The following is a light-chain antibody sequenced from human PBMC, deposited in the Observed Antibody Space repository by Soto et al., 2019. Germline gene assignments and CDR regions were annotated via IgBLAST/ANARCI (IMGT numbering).Light chain of an antibody. J-gene: IGKJ1*01. CDR3: QQYNNYSWT. Sequence: DIQMTQSPSTLSASVGDRVTITCRASASISRWLAWYQQKPGKAPKLLIYKASSLESGVPSRFSGSGSGTEFTLTISSLQPDDFATYYCQQYNNYSWTCGQGTKVEIK. V-gene: IGKV1-5*03. CDR1: ASISRW. CDR2: KAS.